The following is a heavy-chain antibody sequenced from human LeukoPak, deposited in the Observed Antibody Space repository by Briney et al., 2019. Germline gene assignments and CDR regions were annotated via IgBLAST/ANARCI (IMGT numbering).Heavy chain of an antibody. V-gene: IGHV4-39*01. CDR2: IYYSGNT. CDR1: GGSISSSNYY. J-gene: IGHJ4*02. CDR3: ARTTATSQYGSGYFDN. Sequence: SETLSLTCTVSGGSISSSNYYWIWLRQPPGQGLEWIGTIYYSGNTYYNTSLTSRVTISVDTSKNQLSLMLSSMTAADTAVYYCARTTATSQYGSGYFDNWGQGTLVTVSS. D-gene: IGHD3-10*01.